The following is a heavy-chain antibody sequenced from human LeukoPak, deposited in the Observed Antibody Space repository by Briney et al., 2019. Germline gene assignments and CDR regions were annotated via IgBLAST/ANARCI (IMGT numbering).Heavy chain of an antibody. J-gene: IGHJ3*01. V-gene: IGHV5-51*01. Sequence: KPGESLEISCESSGYTFRNQWIGWVRQLPGKGLEWMGIIYPGDSDTRYSPSFQGQVTISVDKSVTTTYLQWHSLQASDTAMYYCARTGYHYGSGSHYAFDLWGQGTMVTVSS. CDR3: ARTGYHYGSGSHYAFDL. CDR1: GYTFRNQW. D-gene: IGHD3-10*01. CDR2: IYPGDSDT.